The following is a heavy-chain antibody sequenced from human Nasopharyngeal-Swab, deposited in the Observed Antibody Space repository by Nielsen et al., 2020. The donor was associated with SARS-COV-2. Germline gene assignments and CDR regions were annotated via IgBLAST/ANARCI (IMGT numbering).Heavy chain of an antibody. CDR3: ARSIVYYSSRGHYKDAFDI. V-gene: IGHV1-2*04. J-gene: IGHJ3*02. CDR2: INPNSGGT. D-gene: IGHD3-10*01. Sequence: WVRQAPGQGLEWMGWINPNSGGTNYAQNFQGWVTMTRDTSISTAYMELSRLRSDDTAVYYCARSIVYYSSRGHYKDAFDIWGQGTMVTVSS.